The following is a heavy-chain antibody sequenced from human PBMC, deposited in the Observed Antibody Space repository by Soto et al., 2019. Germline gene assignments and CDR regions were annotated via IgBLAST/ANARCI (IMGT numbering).Heavy chain of an antibody. D-gene: IGHD3-16*02. V-gene: IGHV4-34*01. CDR2: INHSGST. CDR1: GGSFSGYY. Sequence: SETLSLTCAVYGGSFSGYYWSWIRQPPGKGLEWIGEINHSGSTNYNPSLKSRVTISLDTSKIQFSLKLSSVTAADTAVYYCARRLYYDYVWGSYRHFDYWGQGTLVTVSS. CDR3: ARRLYYDYVWGSYRHFDY. J-gene: IGHJ4*02.